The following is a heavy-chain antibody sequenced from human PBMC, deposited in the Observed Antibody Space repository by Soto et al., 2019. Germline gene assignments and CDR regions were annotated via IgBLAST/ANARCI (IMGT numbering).Heavy chain of an antibody. D-gene: IGHD5-12*01. J-gene: IGHJ4*02. CDR1: GGSISSYY. Sequence: PSETLSLTCTVSGGSISSYYWSWIRQPPGKGLEWIGYIYYSGSTNYNPSLKSRVTISVDTSKNQFSLKLSSVTAADTAVYYCARFSVMVATRRFDYSGPGTLVTVSS. V-gene: IGHV4-59*01. CDR2: IYYSGST. CDR3: ARFSVMVATRRFDY.